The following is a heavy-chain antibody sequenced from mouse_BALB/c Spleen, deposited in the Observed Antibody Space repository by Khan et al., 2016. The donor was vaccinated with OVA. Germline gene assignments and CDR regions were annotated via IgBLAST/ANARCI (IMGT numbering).Heavy chain of an antibody. D-gene: IGHD2-12*01. V-gene: IGHV2-2*01. CDR1: GFSLTTYG. Sequence: QVQLKESGPGLVQPSQSLSITCTVSGFSLTTYGIHWVRQSPGKGLEWLGVIWNGGNTAYNAPFISRLNLSQDTSQSQVLFNMNSLQADDTAIYYCARHSYRYDFTYWGQGTLVTVSA. CDR3: ARHSYRYDFTY. J-gene: IGHJ3*01. CDR2: IWNGGNT.